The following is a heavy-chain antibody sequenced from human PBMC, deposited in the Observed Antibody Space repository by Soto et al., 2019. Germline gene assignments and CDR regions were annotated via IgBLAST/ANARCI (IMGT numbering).Heavy chain of an antibody. D-gene: IGHD4-17*01. Sequence: QVQLQESGPGLVKPSQTLSLTCTVSGGSISSGGYYWSWIRQHPGKGLEWIGYIYYSGSTYYNPSLTSRCIISVVASKNQFSLKPSSVTPAATAVYSCARSSQSTVTTIDYWGQGTLVTASS. CDR3: ARSSQSTVTTIDY. CDR1: GGSISSGGYY. V-gene: IGHV4-31*03. J-gene: IGHJ4*02. CDR2: IYYSGST.